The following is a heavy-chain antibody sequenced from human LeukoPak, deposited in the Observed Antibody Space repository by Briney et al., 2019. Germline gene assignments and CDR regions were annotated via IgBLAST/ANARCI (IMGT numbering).Heavy chain of an antibody. Sequence: SETLSLTCTVSGGSISSYYWSWIRQPPGKGLEWIGYIYYSGSTNYNPSLKSRVTISVDTSKNQFSLKLSSVTAADTAVYYCARERGGSSGYSFDYWGRGTLVTVSS. D-gene: IGHD3-22*01. V-gene: IGHV4-59*01. CDR1: GGSISSYY. CDR2: IYYSGST. J-gene: IGHJ4*02. CDR3: ARERGGSSGYSFDY.